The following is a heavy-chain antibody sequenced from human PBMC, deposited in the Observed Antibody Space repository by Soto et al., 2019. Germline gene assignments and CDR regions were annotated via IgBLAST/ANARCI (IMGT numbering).Heavy chain of an antibody. Sequence: QLQLQESGPGLVKPSETLSLTCAVSGGSISGSYYYWGWLHQSPGKGPEWIGSVFYTGFTSYNAALESRVSVSVDTSKNECSLKGSGVSAADTAVYYCASSHKGYNWNYFDHWGQGALVTVSS. CDR2: VFYTGFT. D-gene: IGHD1-20*01. CDR3: ASSHKGYNWNYFDH. V-gene: IGHV4-39*01. J-gene: IGHJ4*02. CDR1: GGSISGSYYY.